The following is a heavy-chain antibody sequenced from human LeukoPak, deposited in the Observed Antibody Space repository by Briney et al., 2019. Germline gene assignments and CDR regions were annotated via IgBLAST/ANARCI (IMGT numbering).Heavy chain of an antibody. CDR2: IYHSGST. CDR1: GGSFSGYY. D-gene: IGHD3-10*01. CDR3: ARHPDPLWFGEPPYYFDY. V-gene: IGHV4-34*01. Sequence: SETLSLTCAVYGGSFSGYYWGWIRQPPGKGLEWIGSIYHSGSTYYNPSLKSRVTISVDTSKNQFSLKLSSVTAADTAVYYCARHPDPLWFGEPPYYFDYWGQGTLVTVSS. J-gene: IGHJ4*02.